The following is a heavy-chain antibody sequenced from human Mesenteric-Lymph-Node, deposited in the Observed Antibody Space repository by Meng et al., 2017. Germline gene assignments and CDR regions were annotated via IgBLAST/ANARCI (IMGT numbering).Heavy chain of an antibody. V-gene: IGHV3-66*02. CDR1: GFTVSSNY. CDR2: IYSGGST. CDR3: AREGSSLVSYYYGMDV. Sequence: GESLKISCAASGFTVSSNYMSWVRQAPGKGLEWVSVIYSGGSTYYADSVKGRFTISRDNSKNTLYLQMNSLRAEDTAVYYCAREGSSLVSYYYGMDVWGQGTTVTVSS. J-gene: IGHJ6*02.